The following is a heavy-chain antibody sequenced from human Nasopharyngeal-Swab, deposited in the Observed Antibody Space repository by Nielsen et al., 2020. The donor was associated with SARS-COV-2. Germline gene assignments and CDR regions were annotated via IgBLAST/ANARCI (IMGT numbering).Heavy chain of an antibody. CDR3: VKDYPELVGSSSIFDY. D-gene: IGHD3-10*01. J-gene: IGHJ4*02. V-gene: IGHV3-23*01. CDR2: INSPGGT. Sequence: GESLKTSCAASGFTFSGYAMSWVRQASGKGLELVSGINSPGGTYYRDSVKGRFTISKDNTQNTLYLPMNSLRAEDTAIYYCVKDYPELVGSSSIFDYWGQGIQVTVSS. CDR1: GFTFSGYA.